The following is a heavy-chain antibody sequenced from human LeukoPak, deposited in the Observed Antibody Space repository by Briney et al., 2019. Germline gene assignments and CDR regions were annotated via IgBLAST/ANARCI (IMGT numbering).Heavy chain of an antibody. D-gene: IGHD3-10*01. CDR3: ARGNVSGWAFDY. J-gene: IGHJ4*02. CDR1: GFPFRNYD. V-gene: IGHV3-13*05. Sequence: GGSLRLSCAASGFPFRNYDMHWVRQPTGRGLEWVSGISTTGDPYYPDSVKGRFTISRENGKNSLYLQMNSLRAGDTAVYYCARGNVSGWAFDYWGQGTLVTVSS. CDR2: ISTTGDP.